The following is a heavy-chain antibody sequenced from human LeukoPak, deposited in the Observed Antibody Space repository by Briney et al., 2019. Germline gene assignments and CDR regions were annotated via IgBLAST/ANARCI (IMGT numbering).Heavy chain of an antibody. J-gene: IGHJ4*02. D-gene: IGHD2-8*02. V-gene: IGHV3-30*01. CDR1: GFTFSSYA. Sequence: PGGSLRLSCAASGFTFSSYAMHWVRPAPGKGRGGVAVISYDDSNKYYAVSGKGRFTISRDNSKSTLYLQMNGLRAEDTAVYYGARGTAYFDYWGQGTLVTVSS. CDR3: ARGTAYFDY. CDR2: ISYDDSNK.